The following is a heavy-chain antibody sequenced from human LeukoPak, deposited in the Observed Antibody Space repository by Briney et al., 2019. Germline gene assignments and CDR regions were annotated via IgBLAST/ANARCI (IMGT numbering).Heavy chain of an antibody. CDR2: INPSGGGT. V-gene: IGHV1-2*02. D-gene: IGHD3-9*01. J-gene: IGHJ4*02. Sequence: GASVKVSCKASGYTFTGYYMHWVRQAPGQGLEWMGWINPSGGGTNYAQKFQGRVTMTRDTSISTAYMELSRLRSDDTAVYYCARAVLRYFDWLSPNDYWGQGTLVTVSS. CDR3: ARAVLRYFDWLSPNDY. CDR1: GYTFTGYY.